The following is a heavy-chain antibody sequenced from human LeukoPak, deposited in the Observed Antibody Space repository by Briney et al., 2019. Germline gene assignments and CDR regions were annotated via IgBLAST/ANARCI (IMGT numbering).Heavy chain of an antibody. CDR1: GYTFTSYG. V-gene: IGHV1-18*03. D-gene: IGHD6-25*01. J-gene: IGHJ4*02. Sequence: ASVKVSCKASGYTFTSYGINWVRQAPGQGLEWMGWISAYSGDTNYAQKLQDRVTMTTDTSTTTAYMELSSLRSEDMAVYYCARGRRPNYFDYWGQGTLVTVSS. CDR2: ISAYSGDT. CDR3: ARGRRPNYFDY.